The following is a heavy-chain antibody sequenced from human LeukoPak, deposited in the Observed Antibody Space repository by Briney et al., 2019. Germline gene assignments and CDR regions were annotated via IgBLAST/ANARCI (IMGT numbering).Heavy chain of an antibody. D-gene: IGHD3-9*01. Sequence: GGSLRLSCAASGFTFSSCAMSWVRQAPGKGLEWVSAISGSGGSTYYADSVKGRFTISRDNSKNTLYLQMNSLRAEDTAVYYCASARVDYDILTGSVGYNWFDPWGQGTLVTVSS. V-gene: IGHV3-23*01. CDR2: ISGSGGST. J-gene: IGHJ5*02. CDR1: GFTFSSCA. CDR3: ASARVDYDILTGSVGYNWFDP.